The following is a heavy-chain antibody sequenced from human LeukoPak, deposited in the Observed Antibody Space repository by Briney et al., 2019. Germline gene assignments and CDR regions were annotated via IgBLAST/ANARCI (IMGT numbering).Heavy chain of an antibody. V-gene: IGHV4-59*01. CDR1: GGSISSYH. Sequence: SETLSLTCTVSGGSISSYHWSWIRQPPGKGLECIGFIYYSGSTNYNPSLKSRVTISVDTSKNQFSLKLSSVTAADTAVYYCARPYDSSGYYPWDYWGQGTLVTVSS. CDR2: IYYSGST. CDR3: ARPYDSSGYYPWDY. J-gene: IGHJ4*02. D-gene: IGHD3-22*01.